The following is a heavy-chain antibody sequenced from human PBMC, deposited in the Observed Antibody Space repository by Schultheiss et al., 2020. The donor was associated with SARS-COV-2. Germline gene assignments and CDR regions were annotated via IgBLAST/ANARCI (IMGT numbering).Heavy chain of an antibody. V-gene: IGHV1-18*01. CDR2: ISAYNGNT. J-gene: IGHJ5*02. CDR3: AREERRAFDP. D-gene: IGHD6-25*01. Sequence: ASVKVSCKASGGTFSSYAISWVRQAPGQGLEWMGGISAYNGNTNYAQKLQGRVTMTTDTSTSTAYMELRSLRSDDTAVYYCAREERRAFDPWGQGTLVTVSS. CDR1: GGTFSSYA.